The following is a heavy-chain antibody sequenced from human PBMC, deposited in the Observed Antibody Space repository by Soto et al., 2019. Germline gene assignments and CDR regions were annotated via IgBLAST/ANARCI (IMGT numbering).Heavy chain of an antibody. J-gene: IGHJ1*01. V-gene: IGHV4-38-2*02. D-gene: IGHD3-22*01. CDR2: TFHRGTS. Sequence: PSETLSLTCTVSGYSISSGFYWAWIRQPPGKGLEWIGSTFHRGTSYYNPSLQSRVTISVDTSKNQFSLRLTSVTAADTTVYYCARGNGYHDSRGDFNSWGKGALVTVAS. CDR1: GYSISSGFY. CDR3: ARGNGYHDSRGDFNS.